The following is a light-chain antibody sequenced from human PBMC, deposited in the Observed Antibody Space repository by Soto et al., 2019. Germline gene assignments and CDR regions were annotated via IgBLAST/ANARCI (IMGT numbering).Light chain of an antibody. CDR3: QQYDKWPRT. CDR1: ESTSDY. CDR2: DAS. V-gene: IGKV3-11*01. J-gene: IGKJ1*01. Sequence: EIVLTQSPGTLSLSPGERATLSCRASESTSDYLAWYQQKPGQAPRLLIYDASNRATGIPARFSGSGSGTDFTLTISSLQSEDFAVYYCQQYDKWPRTFGQGTKVDI.